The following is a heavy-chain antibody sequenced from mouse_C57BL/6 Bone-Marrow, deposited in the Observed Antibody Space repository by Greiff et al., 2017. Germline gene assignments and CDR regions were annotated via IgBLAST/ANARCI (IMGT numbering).Heavy chain of an antibody. D-gene: IGHD2-4*01. V-gene: IGHV1-26*01. CDR2: INPNNGGT. Sequence: VQLQQSGPELVKPGASVKISCKASGYTFTDYYMNWVKQSHGKSLEWIGDINPNNGGTSYNQKFKGKATLTVDKSSSTAYMELRSLTSEDSAVYYCAPMITTGYYYAMDYWGQGTSVTVSS. J-gene: IGHJ4*01. CDR1: GYTFTDYY. CDR3: APMITTGYYYAMDY.